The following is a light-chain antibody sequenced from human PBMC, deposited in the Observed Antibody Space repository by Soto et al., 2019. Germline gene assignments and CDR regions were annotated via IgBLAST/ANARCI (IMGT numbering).Light chain of an antibody. Sequence: EIVLTQSPATLSLSPGERATLSCRASQSVSSNLAWYQQKPGQAPRLLIYGASTRATGIPDRFSGGGSGTDFTLTISRLEPEDFAVYYCQQFSSYPLTFGGGTKV. V-gene: IGKV3-20*01. CDR3: QQFSSYPLT. CDR1: QSVSSN. CDR2: GAS. J-gene: IGKJ4*01.